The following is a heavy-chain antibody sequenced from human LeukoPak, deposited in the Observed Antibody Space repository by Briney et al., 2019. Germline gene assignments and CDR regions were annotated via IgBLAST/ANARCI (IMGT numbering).Heavy chain of an antibody. Sequence: GGSLRLSCAASGFTFDDYGMSWVRQAPGKGLEWDSGINWNGGSTGYADSVKGRFTISRDNAKNSLYLQMNSLRAEDTALYYCARGFGSGSYSGYYFDYWGQGTLVTVSS. J-gene: IGHJ4*02. V-gene: IGHV3-20*04. CDR3: ARGFGSGSYSGYYFDY. CDR2: INWNGGST. D-gene: IGHD1-26*01. CDR1: GFTFDDYG.